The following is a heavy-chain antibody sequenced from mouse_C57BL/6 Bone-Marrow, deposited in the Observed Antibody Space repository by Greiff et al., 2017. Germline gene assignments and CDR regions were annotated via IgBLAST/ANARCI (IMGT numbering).Heavy chain of an antibody. D-gene: IGHD1-1*01. Sequence: VKVEESGPGLVAPSQSLSITCTVSGFSLTSYAISWVRQPPGKGLEWLGVIWTGGGTNYNSALKSRLSISKDNSKSQVFLKMNSLQTDDTARYYCARRGYGSSYAYAMDYWGQGTSVTVSS. CDR3: ARRGYGSSYAYAMDY. J-gene: IGHJ4*01. CDR2: IWTGGGT. CDR1: GFSLTSYA. V-gene: IGHV2-9-1*01.